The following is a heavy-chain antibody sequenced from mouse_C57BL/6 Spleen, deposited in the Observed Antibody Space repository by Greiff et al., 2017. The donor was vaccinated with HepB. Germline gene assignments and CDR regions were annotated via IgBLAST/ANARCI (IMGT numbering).Heavy chain of an antibody. CDR1: GYSFTGYY. D-gene: IGHD4-1*01. V-gene: IGHV1-42*01. Sequence: VQLQQSGPELVKPGASVKISCKASGYSFTGYYMNWVKQSPEKSLEWIGEINPSTGGTTYNQKFKAKATLTVDKSSSTAYMQLKSLTSEDSAVYYCARKGQTGTKAFDYWGQGTTLTVSS. CDR3: ARKGQTGTKAFDY. CDR2: INPSTGGT. J-gene: IGHJ2*01.